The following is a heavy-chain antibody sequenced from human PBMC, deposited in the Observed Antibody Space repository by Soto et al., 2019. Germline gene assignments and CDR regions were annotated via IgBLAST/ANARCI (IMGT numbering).Heavy chain of an antibody. CDR2: IYHSGST. CDR3: ARRRFFEWAFDY. J-gene: IGHJ4*02. D-gene: IGHD3-3*01. Sequence: SETLSLTCTVAGGSISSGGYSWSWIRKPPGKGLEWIGYIYHSGSTNYNSSLKSRVIISVDTSKNHLSLKLSSVTAADTAVYYCARRRFFEWAFDYWGQGTLVTVSS. CDR1: GGSISSGGYS. V-gene: IGHV4-61*03.